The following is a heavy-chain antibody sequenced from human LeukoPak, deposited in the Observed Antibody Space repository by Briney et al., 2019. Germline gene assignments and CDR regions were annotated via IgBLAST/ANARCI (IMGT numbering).Heavy chain of an antibody. CDR2: INTDGSST. Sequence: GGSLRLSCAASGFTLSNYWIHWVRQAPGKGLVWVSRINTDGSSTNYADSVRGRFTVSRDNAKNTLYLQMDSLRVEDTAVYYCARVIGWDEPFDLWGHGTLVTVSS. J-gene: IGHJ3*01. D-gene: IGHD1-26*01. CDR1: GFTLSNYW. V-gene: IGHV3-74*01. CDR3: ARVIGWDEPFDL.